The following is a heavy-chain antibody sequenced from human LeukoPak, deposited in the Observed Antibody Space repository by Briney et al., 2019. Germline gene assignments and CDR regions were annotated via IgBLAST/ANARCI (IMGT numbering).Heavy chain of an antibody. CDR3: ARDGGF. Sequence: GGSLRLSCAASGFTFTIYTMSWVRQAPGKGLEWVANTKPDGSAEYYADSVRGRFTTSRDNANNFLCLQMNRLRAEDTAVYYCARDGGFWGQGTLVTVSS. J-gene: IGHJ4*02. D-gene: IGHD2-15*01. CDR2: TKPDGSAE. CDR1: GFTFTIYT. V-gene: IGHV3-7*01.